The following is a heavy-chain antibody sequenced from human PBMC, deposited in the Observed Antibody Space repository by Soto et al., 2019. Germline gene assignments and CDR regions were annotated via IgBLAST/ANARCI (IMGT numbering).Heavy chain of an antibody. Sequence: SETLSLTCTVSGGSISSSSYYWGWIRQPPGKGLEWIGSIYYSGSTYYNPSLKSRGTISVDTSKNQFSLKLSSVTAADTAVYYCARHIGEGYCSSTSCRTSYYMDVWGKGTTVTVSS. CDR3: ARHIGEGYCSSTSCRTSYYMDV. V-gene: IGHV4-39*01. J-gene: IGHJ6*03. D-gene: IGHD2-2*01. CDR1: GGSISSSSYY. CDR2: IYYSGST.